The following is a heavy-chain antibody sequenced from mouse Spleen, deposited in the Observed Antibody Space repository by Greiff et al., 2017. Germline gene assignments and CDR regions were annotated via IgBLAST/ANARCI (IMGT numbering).Heavy chain of an antibody. Sequence: EVHLVESGGGLVQPGGSLSLSCAASGFTFTDYYMSWVRQPPGKALEWLGFIRNKANGYTTEYSASVKGRFTISRDNSQSILYLQMNTLRAEDSATYYCARDGVPFDYWGQGTTLTVSS. D-gene: IGHD2-14*01. CDR2: IRNKANGYTT. V-gene: IGHV7-3*02. J-gene: IGHJ2*01. CDR1: GFTFTDYY. CDR3: ARDGVPFDY.